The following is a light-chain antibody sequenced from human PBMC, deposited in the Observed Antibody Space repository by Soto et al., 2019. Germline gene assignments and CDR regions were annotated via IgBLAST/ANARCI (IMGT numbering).Light chain of an antibody. Sequence: LTQSPGTLSLPPGERATLSCGATQSINSHYLAWYQQRVGQAPRLLIHSTPSRATGIPDRFSGSGSGTDFTLTISTLEPEDCAVYYCQQYDWGTFGQGTKVAIK. CDR3: QQYDWGT. CDR2: STP. V-gene: IGKV3-20*01. J-gene: IGKJ1*01. CDR1: QSINSHY.